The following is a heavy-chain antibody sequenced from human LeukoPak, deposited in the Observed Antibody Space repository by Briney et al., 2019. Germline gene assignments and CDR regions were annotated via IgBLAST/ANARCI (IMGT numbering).Heavy chain of an antibody. CDR1: GGSISTYY. V-gene: IGHV4-59*01. D-gene: IGHD5-12*01. J-gene: IGHJ4*02. Sequence: SETLSLTCTLSGGSISTYYWSWIRQPPGKGLEWIGYIYHSGSTNYNPSLKSRDTISVDTSKNQFSLKLSSVTAADTAVYYCARGGGYASPIGYWGQGALVTVSS. CDR3: ARGGGYASPIGY. CDR2: IYHSGST.